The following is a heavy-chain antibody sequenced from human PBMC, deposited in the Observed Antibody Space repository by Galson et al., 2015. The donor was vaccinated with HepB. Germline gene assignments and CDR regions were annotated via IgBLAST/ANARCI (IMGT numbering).Heavy chain of an antibody. V-gene: IGHV1-58*02. CDR3: ATDSSPYYYDTSGNFGYFGL. D-gene: IGHD3-22*01. CDR2: IVVGSGNT. CDR1: GFIFSSSA. Sequence: SVKVSCKASGFIFSSSAMQWVRQARGQRLEWIGWIVVGSGNTNYAQKFQERVTITRDMSTNTAYMELGSLRSEDTAVYYCATDSSPYYYDTSGNFGYFGLWGRGTLVTVSS. J-gene: IGHJ2*01.